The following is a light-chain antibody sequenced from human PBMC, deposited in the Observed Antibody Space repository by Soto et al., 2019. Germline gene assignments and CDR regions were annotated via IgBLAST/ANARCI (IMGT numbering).Light chain of an antibody. CDR3: QPSYITPYT. CDR2: AAS. CDR1: QSISVH. V-gene: IGKV1-39*01. Sequence: DIQMTQSPSSLSASVGDTVTITCRASQSISVHLNWYQQKPGKVPKLLIYAASNLQSGVTSSFSGSGSETDFALTISSLQPEDFANYYCQPSYITPYTFGQGTKLQIK. J-gene: IGKJ2*01.